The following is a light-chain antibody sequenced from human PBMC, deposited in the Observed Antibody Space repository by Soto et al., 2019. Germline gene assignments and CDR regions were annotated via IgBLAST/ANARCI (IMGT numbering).Light chain of an antibody. CDR3: MQALQTPWT. V-gene: IGKV2-28*01. CDR2: LGS. J-gene: IGKJ2*02. CDR1: RSLLHIIGYTY. Sequence: DIVMTQSPPSLPATPGDPASISCRSSRSLLHIIGYTYLYWYLQTPGQSPHPLIYLGSIRASGVPDRFSGSGSGTDFTLKISRVEAEDVGVYYCMQALQTPWTFGQGTQLEIK.